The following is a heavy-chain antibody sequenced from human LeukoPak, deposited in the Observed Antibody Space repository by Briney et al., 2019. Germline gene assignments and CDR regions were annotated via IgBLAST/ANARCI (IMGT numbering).Heavy chain of an antibody. V-gene: IGHV3-53*01. CDR3: ARVTVAGLLNY. CDR1: GFTVSSNY. CDR2: IYSGGST. Sequence: GGSLRLSCVASGFTVSSNYMSWVRQAPGKGLEWVSVIYSGGSTYYADSVKGRFTISRDNSKNTLYLQMNSLRAEDTAVYYCARVTVAGLLNYWGQGTLVTVSS. D-gene: IGHD6-19*01. J-gene: IGHJ4*02.